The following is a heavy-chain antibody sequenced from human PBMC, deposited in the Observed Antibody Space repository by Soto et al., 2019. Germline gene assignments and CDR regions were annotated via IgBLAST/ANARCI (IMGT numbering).Heavy chain of an antibody. J-gene: IGHJ5*02. CDR1: GFTFSSYS. Sequence: EVQLVESGGGLVQPGGSLRLSCAASGFTFSSYSMNWVRQAPGKGLKWVSYISSSSSTIYYADSVKGRFTISRDNAKNSLYLQMNSLRDEDTAVYYCARHPERIAQIGWFDPWGQGTLVTVSS. CDR2: ISSSSSTI. CDR3: ARHPERIAQIGWFDP. D-gene: IGHD6-13*01. V-gene: IGHV3-48*02.